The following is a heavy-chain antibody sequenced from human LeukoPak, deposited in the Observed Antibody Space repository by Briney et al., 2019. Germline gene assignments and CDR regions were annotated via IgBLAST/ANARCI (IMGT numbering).Heavy chain of an antibody. D-gene: IGHD6-6*01. CDR1: GGSISSGYYY. V-gene: IGHV4-61*02. Sequence: SQTLSLTCAVSGGSISSGYYYWSWIRQPAGKGLEWIGRIYTSEITNYNPSLKSRVTMSGDTSKNQSSLKLSSVTAADTAVYYCARGYSTSSKGDFDYWGQGTLVTVSS. CDR3: ARGYSTSSKGDFDY. CDR2: IYTSEIT. J-gene: IGHJ4*02.